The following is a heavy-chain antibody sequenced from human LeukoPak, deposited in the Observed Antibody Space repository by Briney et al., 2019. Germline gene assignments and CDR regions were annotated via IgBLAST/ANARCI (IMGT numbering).Heavy chain of an antibody. J-gene: IGHJ3*02. Sequence: GGSLRLSCAASGFTFSNYAMSWVRQAPGKGLEWVSAISGSGGSTYYADSVKGRFTISRDNAKNSLYLQMNSLRAEDTALYYCAKGVRITMVRGAFDIWGQGTMVTVSS. D-gene: IGHD3-10*01. CDR2: ISGSGGST. CDR3: AKGVRITMVRGAFDI. CDR1: GFTFSNYA. V-gene: IGHV3-23*01.